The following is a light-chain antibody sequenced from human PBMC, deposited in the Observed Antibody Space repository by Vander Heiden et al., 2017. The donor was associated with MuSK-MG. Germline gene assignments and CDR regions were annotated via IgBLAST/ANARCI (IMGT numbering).Light chain of an antibody. J-gene: IGLJ2*01. CDR2: DVS. CDR3: SSYTSSSTLVV. V-gene: IGLV2-14*03. Sequence: QSALTQPAPVSGSPGQPITISCTGTSSDVGGYNYVSWYQQHPGKAPNLMIYDVSNRPSGVSNRFSGSKSGNTASLTISGLQAEDEADYYCSSYTSSSTLVVFGGGTKLTVL. CDR1: SSDVGGYNY.